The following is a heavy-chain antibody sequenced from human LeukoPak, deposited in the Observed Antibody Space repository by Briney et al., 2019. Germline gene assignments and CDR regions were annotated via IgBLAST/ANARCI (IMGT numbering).Heavy chain of an antibody. D-gene: IGHD3-22*01. J-gene: IGHJ5*02. Sequence: PSETLSLTCTVSGGSISRGDYYWSWLRQPPGKGLEWIGYIYYSGSTYYNPSLKSRVTISVDTSKNQSSLKLSAVTAADTAVYYCARVGMTTPYWAWFDPWGQGTLVTVSS. CDR3: ARVGMTTPYWAWFDP. V-gene: IGHV4-30-4*08. CDR2: IYYSGST. CDR1: GGSISRGDYY.